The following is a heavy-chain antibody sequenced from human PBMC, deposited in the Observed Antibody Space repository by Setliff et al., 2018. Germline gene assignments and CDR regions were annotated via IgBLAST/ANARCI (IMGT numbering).Heavy chain of an antibody. CDR1: GGTFSSYA. CDR3: ARNMGMGQRDYFDY. J-gene: IGHJ4*02. V-gene: IGHV1-69*13. CDR2: IIPIFGT. Sequence: SVKVSCKASGGTFSSYAISWVRQAPGQGLEWMGGIIPIFGTNYAQKFQGRVTFTADDSATTTYMELSSLTSEDTAIYYCARNMGMGQRDYFDYWGRGTLVTVSS. D-gene: IGHD6-13*01.